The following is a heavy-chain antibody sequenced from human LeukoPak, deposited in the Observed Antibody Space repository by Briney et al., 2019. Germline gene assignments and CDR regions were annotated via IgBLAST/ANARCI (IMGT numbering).Heavy chain of an antibody. V-gene: IGHV4-59*01. CDR2: IYYSGST. J-gene: IGHJ6*03. CDR1: GGSISNYY. D-gene: IGHD3-22*01. CDR3: ARIGRYYYYMDV. Sequence: SETLSLTCTVSGGSISNYYWSWIRQPLGKGLEWIGYIYYSGSTNYNPSLKSRVTISVDTSKNQFSLKLSSVTAADTAVYYCARIGRYYYYMDVWGKGTTVTVSS.